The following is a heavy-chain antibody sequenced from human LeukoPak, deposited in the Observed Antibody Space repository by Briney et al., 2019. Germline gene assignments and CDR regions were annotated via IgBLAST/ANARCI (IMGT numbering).Heavy chain of an antibody. Sequence: ASVKVSCKASGYTFTGYYMHWVRQAPGQGLEWMGWINPNSGGTNYAQKFQGRVTMTRDTSISTAYMELSRLSSDDTAVYYCARDRNYYDSSGLDFWGQGTLVTVSS. D-gene: IGHD3-22*01. CDR2: INPNSGGT. J-gene: IGHJ4*02. CDR1: GYTFTGYY. V-gene: IGHV1-2*02. CDR3: ARDRNYYDSSGLDF.